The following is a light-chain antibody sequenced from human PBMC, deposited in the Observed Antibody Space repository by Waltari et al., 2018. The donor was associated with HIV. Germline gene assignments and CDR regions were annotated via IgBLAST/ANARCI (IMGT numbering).Light chain of an antibody. CDR2: QND. J-gene: IGLJ2*01. V-gene: IGLV1-47*01. Sequence: QSVLTQPPSASGTPGQRVTISCSGNSYNIGNNFVSWYQQVPGMAPNLRIDQNDQRPSGVPDRFSGSKSGTSASLAISGLRSEDEADYYCSAWDDKLTALVFGGGTKLTDL. CDR3: SAWDDKLTALV. CDR1: SYNIGNNF.